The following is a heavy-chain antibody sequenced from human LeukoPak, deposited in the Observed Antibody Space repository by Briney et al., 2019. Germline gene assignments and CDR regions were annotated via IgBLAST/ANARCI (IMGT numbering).Heavy chain of an antibody. CDR3: ARAKKQFWSARNDY. V-gene: IGHV1-18*01. D-gene: IGHD3-3*01. CDR2: ISAYNGNT. Sequence: GASVKVSCKASGYTFTSYGISWVRQAPGQGLEWMGWISAYNGNTNYAQKLQGRVTMTTDTSTSTAYMELRSLRSDDTAVYYCARAKKQFWSARNDYWGQGTLVTVSS. J-gene: IGHJ4*02. CDR1: GYTFTSYG.